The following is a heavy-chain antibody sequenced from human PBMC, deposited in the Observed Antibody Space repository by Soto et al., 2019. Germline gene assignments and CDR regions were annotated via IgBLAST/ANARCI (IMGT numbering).Heavy chain of an antibody. D-gene: IGHD3-22*01. CDR3: ARSTTYYYDSSGYYSLGYFDY. Sequence: ETLSLTCAVSGYSISSGYYWGWIRQPPGKGLEWIGSIYHSGSTYYNPSLKSRVTISVDTSKNQFSLKLSSVTAADTAVYYCARSTTYYYDSSGYYSLGYFDYWGQGTLVTVSS. V-gene: IGHV4-38-2*01. CDR1: GYSISSGYY. J-gene: IGHJ4*02. CDR2: IYHSGST.